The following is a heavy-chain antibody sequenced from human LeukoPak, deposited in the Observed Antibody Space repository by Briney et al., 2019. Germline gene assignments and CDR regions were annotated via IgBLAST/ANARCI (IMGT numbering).Heavy chain of an antibody. CDR3: ARNEYDSSGYFDY. J-gene: IGHJ4*02. CDR2: IIPIFGTA. D-gene: IGHD3-22*01. V-gene: IGHV1-69*05. Sequence: ASVKVSCKASGGTFSSYAISWVRQAPGQGLEWMGRIIPIFGTANYAQKFQGRVTITTDESTSTAYMELSSLRSEDTAVYYCARNEYDSSGYFDYWGQGTLVTVSS. CDR1: GGTFSSYA.